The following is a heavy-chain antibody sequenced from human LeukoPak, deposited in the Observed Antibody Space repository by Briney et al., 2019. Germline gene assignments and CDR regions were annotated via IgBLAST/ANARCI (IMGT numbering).Heavy chain of an antibody. CDR2: ISYDGTNK. Sequence: GRSLRLSCAASGFTFSNYGMHWVRQAPGKGLEWVTIISYDGTNKYYSDSVKGRFTISRDNSKNTLYLQMNSLRAEDTAVYYCARGRGYSYGGAFDIWGQGTMVTVSS. CDR3: ARGRGYSYGGAFDI. V-gene: IGHV3-30*03. CDR1: GFTFSNYG. D-gene: IGHD5-18*01. J-gene: IGHJ3*02.